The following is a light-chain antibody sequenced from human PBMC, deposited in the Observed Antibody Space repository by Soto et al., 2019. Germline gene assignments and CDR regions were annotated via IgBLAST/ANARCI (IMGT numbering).Light chain of an antibody. J-gene: IGLJ2*01. CDR3: AVWDDSLSGQVV. CDR2: SHN. CDR1: SSNIGSNT. V-gene: IGLV1-44*01. Sequence: QSVLTQPPSASGAPGQRVTISCSGGSSNIGSNTVNWYQHLPGTAPKLLIYSHNQRPSGVPDRFSGSKSGTSASLAISGLQSDDEADYYCAVWDDSLSGQVVFGGGTKLTVI.